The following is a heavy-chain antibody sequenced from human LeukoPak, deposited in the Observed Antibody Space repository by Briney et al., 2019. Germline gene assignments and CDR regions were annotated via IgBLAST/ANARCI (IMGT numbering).Heavy chain of an antibody. D-gene: IGHD4-11*01. J-gene: IGHJ5*02. CDR2: IYYSGST. CDR3: ARLGITVTSPTWCDP. Sequence: SETLSLTCTVSGGSISSYYWSWIRQPPGKGLEWIGYIYYSGSTNYNPSLKSRVTISVDTSKNQFSLKLSSVTAADTAVYYCARLGITVTSPTWCDPWGQGTLVTVSS. CDR1: GGSISSYY. V-gene: IGHV4-59*08.